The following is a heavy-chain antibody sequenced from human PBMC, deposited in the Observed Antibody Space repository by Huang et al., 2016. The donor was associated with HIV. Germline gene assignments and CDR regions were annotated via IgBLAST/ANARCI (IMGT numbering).Heavy chain of an antibody. V-gene: IGHV1-69*13. J-gene: IGHJ3*01. CDR2: IIQGVGTR. D-gene: IGHD3-16*01. CDR3: AKRGGAWGSPYAFDL. Sequence: QVQLVQSGAEVRKPGSSVKVYCRASGGSFNNVGITWVRQATGQGLAWMVWIIQGVGTRNDEQIFKGRVMITADETTGVVYMELSSLRSDDTAVYFCAKRGGAWGSPYAFDLWGPGTMVTVSS. CDR1: GGSFNNVG.